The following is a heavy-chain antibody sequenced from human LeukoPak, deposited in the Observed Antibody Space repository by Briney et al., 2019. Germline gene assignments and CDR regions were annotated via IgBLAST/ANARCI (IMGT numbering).Heavy chain of an antibody. CDR1: GFTLSNYE. D-gene: IGHD3-22*01. Sequence: GGSLRLSCAVSGFTLSNYEMNWVRQAPGKGLEWVSYISTGGGNIYYADSVKGRFTISRDNAKNSLYLQMNSLRAEDTAVYYCASSSGRLFDYWGQGTLVTVSS. J-gene: IGHJ4*02. CDR2: ISTGGGNI. V-gene: IGHV3-48*03. CDR3: ASSSGRLFDY.